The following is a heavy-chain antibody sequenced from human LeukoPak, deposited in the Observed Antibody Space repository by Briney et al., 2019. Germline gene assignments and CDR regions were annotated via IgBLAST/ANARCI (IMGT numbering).Heavy chain of an antibody. D-gene: IGHD3-10*01. Sequence: AGSLRLSCAASGFTFSSYSMNWVRQAPGKGLEWVSSISSSSSYIYYADSVKGRFTISRDNAKNSLYLQMNSLRAEDTAVYYCARLTLGGSYSDYWGQGTLVTVSS. J-gene: IGHJ4*02. CDR3: ARLTLGGSYSDY. CDR1: GFTFSSYS. V-gene: IGHV3-21*01. CDR2: ISSSSSYI.